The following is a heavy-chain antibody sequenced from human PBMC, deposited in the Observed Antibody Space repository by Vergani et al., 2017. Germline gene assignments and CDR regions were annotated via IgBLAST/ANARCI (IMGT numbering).Heavy chain of an antibody. Sequence: QVQLVQSGAEVKKPGSSVKVSCKASGGTFSSYAISWVRQAPGQGLEWMGGIIPIFGIANYAQKFQGRVTITADKSTSTAYMELSSLRSEDTAVYYCAMGRIAVAGEGVIYYYYYGMDVWGQGTTVTVSS. J-gene: IGHJ6*02. V-gene: IGHV1-69*17. CDR1: GGTFSSYA. CDR2: IIPIFGIA. D-gene: IGHD6-19*01. CDR3: AMGRIAVAGEGVIYYYYYGMDV.